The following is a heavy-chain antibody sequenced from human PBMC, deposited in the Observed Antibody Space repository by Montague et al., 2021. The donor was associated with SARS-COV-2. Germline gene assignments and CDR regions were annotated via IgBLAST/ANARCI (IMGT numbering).Heavy chain of an antibody. D-gene: IGHD3-10*01. CDR2: IYYSGST. Sequence: SETLSLTCTVSGDSISSYYWSWIRQPLGKGLEWIGYIYYSGSTNYNPSLKSRVTISVDTSKNQFSLKLSSVTAADTAVYYCARASITMVRGVTRWYFDLWGRGTLVTVSS. CDR1: GDSISSYY. CDR3: ARASITMVRGVTRWYFDL. J-gene: IGHJ2*01. V-gene: IGHV4-59*13.